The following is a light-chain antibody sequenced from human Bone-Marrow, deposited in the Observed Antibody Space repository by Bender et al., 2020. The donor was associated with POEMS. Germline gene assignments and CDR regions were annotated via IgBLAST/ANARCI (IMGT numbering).Light chain of an antibody. CDR3: ISYTSSSTLSV. Sequence: QSALTQPRSVSGSPGQSVTISCTGTSSDVGAYNLVSWFQQHPGKAPELMIYEVNKRPSGVSNRFSGSKSGNTASLTISGLQAEDEADYYCISYTSSSTLSVFGGGTKLTVL. CDR1: SSDVGAYNL. V-gene: IGLV2-14*02. CDR2: EVN. J-gene: IGLJ3*02.